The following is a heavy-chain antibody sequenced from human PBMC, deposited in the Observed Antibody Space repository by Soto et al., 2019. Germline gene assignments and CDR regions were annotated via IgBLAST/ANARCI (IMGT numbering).Heavy chain of an antibody. Sequence: GGSLRLSCAASGFTFSSYAMSWVRQAPGKGLEWVSAISGSGGSTYYADSVKGRFTISRDNSKKTLYLQMNSLRAEDTAVYYCAKQAVAGFYYYMDVWGKGTTVTVSS. CDR1: GFTFSSYA. CDR3: AKQAVAGFYYYMDV. CDR2: ISGSGGST. D-gene: IGHD6-19*01. V-gene: IGHV3-23*01. J-gene: IGHJ6*03.